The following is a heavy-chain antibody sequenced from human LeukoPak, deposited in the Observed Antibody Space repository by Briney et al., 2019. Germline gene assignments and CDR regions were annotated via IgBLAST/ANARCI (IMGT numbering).Heavy chain of an antibody. CDR3: AGGGFGVVTAPFDP. CDR2: VYYSGST. CDR1: GGSIRTTSYY. Sequence: PSGTLSVTCTVSGGSIRTTSYYWGWVRQPPGKGPEWIGSVYYSGSTYYNPSLKSRLTLAVDTSKNQFSLKVSSVTAAGTAVYYCAGGGFGVVTAPFDPWGQGSLVTVSS. V-gene: IGHV4-39*07. D-gene: IGHD2-21*02. J-gene: IGHJ5*02.